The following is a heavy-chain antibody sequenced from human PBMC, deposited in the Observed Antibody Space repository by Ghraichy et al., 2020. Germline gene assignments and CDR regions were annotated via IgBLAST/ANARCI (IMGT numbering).Heavy chain of an antibody. CDR2: INHSGST. CDR1: GGSFSGYY. J-gene: IGHJ2*01. D-gene: IGHD6-25*01. V-gene: IGHV4-34*01. CDR3: ARTSGYGWYFDL. Sequence: SETLSLTCAVYGGSFSGYYWSWIRQPPGKGLEWIGEINHSGSTNYNPSLKSRVTISVDTSKNQFSLKLSSVTAADTAVYYCARTSGYGWYFDLWGRGTLVTVSS.